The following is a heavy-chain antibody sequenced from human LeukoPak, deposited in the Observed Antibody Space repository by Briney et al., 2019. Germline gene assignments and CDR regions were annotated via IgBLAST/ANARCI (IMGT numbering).Heavy chain of an antibody. D-gene: IGHD2-15*01. CDR2: INWNGGST. J-gene: IGHJ4*02. CDR1: GFTFDDYG. Sequence: GGSLRLSCAASGFTFDDYGMSWVRQAPGKGLEWVSGINWNGGSTGYADSVKGRFTISRDNAKNSLYLQMNSLRAEDAAVYYCAKAPVTSCRGAFCYPFDYWGQGTLVTVSS. CDR3: AKAPVTSCRGAFCYPFDY. V-gene: IGHV3-20*04.